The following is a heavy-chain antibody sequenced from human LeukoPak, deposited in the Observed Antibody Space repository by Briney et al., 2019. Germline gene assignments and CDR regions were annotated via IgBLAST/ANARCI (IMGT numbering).Heavy chain of an antibody. CDR2: IYYSGST. Sequence: KSSETPSLTCTVSGGSISSYYWSWIRQPPGKGLEWIGYIYYSGSTNYNPSLKSRVTISVDTSKNQFSLKLSSVTAADTAVYYCARVAHLVHGDYSFDYWGQGTLVTVSS. J-gene: IGHJ4*02. V-gene: IGHV4-59*01. CDR1: GGSISSYY. CDR3: ARVAHLVHGDYSFDY. D-gene: IGHD4-17*01.